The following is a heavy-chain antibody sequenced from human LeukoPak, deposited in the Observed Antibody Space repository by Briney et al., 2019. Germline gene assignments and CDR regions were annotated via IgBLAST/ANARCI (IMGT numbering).Heavy chain of an antibody. D-gene: IGHD6-13*01. CDR2: ISYDGRNK. CDR3: AREGYTSSWLYYYYYMDV. V-gene: IGHV3-30*19. Sequence: GGSLRLSCAASGFTFNYYGMHWVRQAPGKGLEWVAVISYDGRNKYYADSVRGRFTISRDNSKNGLYLQMNSLRPEDTAIYYCAREGYTSSWLYYYYYMDVWGKGTTVTVSS. J-gene: IGHJ6*03. CDR1: GFTFNYYG.